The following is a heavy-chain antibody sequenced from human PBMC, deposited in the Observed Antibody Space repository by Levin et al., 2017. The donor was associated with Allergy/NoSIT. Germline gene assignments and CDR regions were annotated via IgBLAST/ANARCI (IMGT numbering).Heavy chain of an antibody. CDR3: ARNRIILSGGKDYYYGMDV. CDR1: GGSLSRGTYY. J-gene: IGHJ6*02. D-gene: IGHD2-8*02. Sequence: ASETLSLTCSVSGGSLSRGTYYWSWIRQPPGTGLEWIDYIDYHGGTKYNASLKGRVTTSADTSKNEFSLKLTSVTAADTAVYYCARNRIILSGGKDYYYGMDVWGQGPTVTVSS. CDR2: IDYHGGT. V-gene: IGHV4-61*01.